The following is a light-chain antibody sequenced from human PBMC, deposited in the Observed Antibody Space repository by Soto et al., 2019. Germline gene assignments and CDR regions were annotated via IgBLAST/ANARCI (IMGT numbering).Light chain of an antibody. J-gene: IGLJ1*01. CDR1: SSDVGAYDY. CDR2: EVG. Sequence: QSVLTQPASVSGSPGQSIAISCTGTSSDVGAYDYVSWYQQHPDRAPRLVIYEVGNRPSGFSNRFSGSKSVNTATLTISGLQAEDEADYYCASHTTTNTRVFGTGTKVTVL. CDR3: ASHTTTNTRV. V-gene: IGLV2-14*03.